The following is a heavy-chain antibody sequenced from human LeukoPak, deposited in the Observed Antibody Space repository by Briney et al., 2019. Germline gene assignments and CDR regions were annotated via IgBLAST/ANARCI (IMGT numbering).Heavy chain of an antibody. CDR3: VKGHDSSGYYLSYFDY. Sequence: GGSVTLSFSASGFTFISYAMHSLRPATGKGLEYVSTISSNGGTTYVAESVKGRFTISRDTSKTTLYLQMSSMRAEDTAVYYCVKGHDSSGYYLSYFDYWGQGALVTVYS. D-gene: IGHD3-22*01. V-gene: IGHV3-64D*09. CDR2: ISSNGGTT. CDR1: GFTFISYA. J-gene: IGHJ4*02.